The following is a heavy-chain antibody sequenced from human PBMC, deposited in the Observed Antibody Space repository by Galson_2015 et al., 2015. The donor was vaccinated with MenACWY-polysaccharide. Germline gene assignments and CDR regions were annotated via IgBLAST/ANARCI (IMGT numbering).Heavy chain of an antibody. CDR3: ARVRISGYYVADY. D-gene: IGHD3-22*01. V-gene: IGHV3-48*01. Sequence: SLRLSCAASGFTFSSSSVIWVRQAPGKGLEWVSYTSYRGDTTYADSVRGRFTISRDNAENSLYLQMNSLRAEDTAVYYCARVRISGYYVADYWGQGTLVTVSS. CDR2: TSYRGDTT. CDR1: GFTFSSSS. J-gene: IGHJ4*02.